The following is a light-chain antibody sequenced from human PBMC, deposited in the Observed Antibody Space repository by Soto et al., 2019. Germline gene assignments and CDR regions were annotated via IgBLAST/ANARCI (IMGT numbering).Light chain of an antibody. CDR1: SSDVGGYNY. CDR2: DVS. V-gene: IGLV2-14*01. J-gene: IGLJ1*01. CDR3: SSYTSSSTLDD. Sequence: QSALTQPASVSGSRGQSITISCSGTSSDVGGYNYVSWYQQHPGKAPKLMIYDVSNRPSGGSNRFSGSKSGNTASLTISGLQAEYEADYSCSSYTSSSTLDDFGTGTKVPV.